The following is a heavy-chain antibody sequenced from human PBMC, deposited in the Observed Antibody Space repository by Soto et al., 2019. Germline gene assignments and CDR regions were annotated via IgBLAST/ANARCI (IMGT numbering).Heavy chain of an antibody. CDR3: ARDQPAAAGTFWFDP. J-gene: IGHJ5*02. D-gene: IGHD6-13*01. CDR1: GFTFSSYS. Sequence: PGGSLRLSCAASGFTFSSYSMSWVRQAPGKGLEWVSSISSSSSYIYYADSVKGRFTISRDNAKNSLYLQMNSLRAEDTAVYYCARDQPAAAGTFWFDPWGQGTLVTVSS. CDR2: ISSSSSYI. V-gene: IGHV3-21*01.